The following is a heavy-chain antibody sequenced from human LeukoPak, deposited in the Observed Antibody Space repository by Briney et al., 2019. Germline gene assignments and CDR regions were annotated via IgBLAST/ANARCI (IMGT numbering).Heavy chain of an antibody. Sequence: GGSLRLSCAASGFTFSSHWMSWVRQAPGKGLEWVANIKKDGSEKYYVDSVKGRFTISRDNARHSLYLQMNSLRAEDTAVYYCARDEVTTSFWGQGTLVTVSS. CDR1: GFTFSSHW. CDR2: IKKDGSEK. CDR3: ARDEVTTSF. D-gene: IGHD4-17*01. J-gene: IGHJ4*02. V-gene: IGHV3-7*03.